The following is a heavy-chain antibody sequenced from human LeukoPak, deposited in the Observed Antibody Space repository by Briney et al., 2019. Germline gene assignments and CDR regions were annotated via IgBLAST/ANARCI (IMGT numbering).Heavy chain of an antibody. D-gene: IGHD2-2*01. J-gene: IGHJ5*02. V-gene: IGHV3-21*01. CDR1: GFTFSSYS. Sequence: PGGSLRLSCAASGFTFSSYSMNWVRQAPGKGLEWVSSISSSSSYIYYADSVKGRFTISRDNAKNSLYLQMNSLRAEDTAVYYCARDHRRYCSSTSCYQNWLDPWGQGTLVTVSS. CDR2: ISSSSSYI. CDR3: ARDHRRYCSSTSCYQNWLDP.